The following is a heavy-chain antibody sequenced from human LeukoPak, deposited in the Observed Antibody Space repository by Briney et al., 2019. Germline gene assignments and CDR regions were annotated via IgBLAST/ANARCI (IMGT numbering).Heavy chain of an antibody. CDR1: GYTFTNYD. J-gene: IGHJ5*02. D-gene: IGHD6-13*01. CDR2: MNPNSGNT. V-gene: IGHV1-8*01. CDR3: ARYSSWYNWFDP. Sequence: ASVKVSCKASGYTFTNYDVNWVRQATGQWLEWMGWMNPNSGNTGYAQKFQGRVTMTRNTSISTAYMELSSLRSEDTAVYYCARYSSWYNWFDPWGQGTLVTVSS.